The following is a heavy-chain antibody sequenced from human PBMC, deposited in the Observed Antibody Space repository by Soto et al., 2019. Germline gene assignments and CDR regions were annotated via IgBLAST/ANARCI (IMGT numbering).Heavy chain of an antibody. CDR3: ARLENVAGAFDI. J-gene: IGHJ3*02. CDR2: IGTAGDT. CDR1: GFTFSSYD. V-gene: IGHV3-13*01. D-gene: IGHD6-19*01. Sequence: GGSLRLSCAASGFTFSSYDMHWVRQATGKGLEWVSAIGTAGDTYYPGSVKGRFTISRENAKNSLYLQMNSLRAGDTAVYYCARLENVAGAFDIWGQGTMVTVSS.